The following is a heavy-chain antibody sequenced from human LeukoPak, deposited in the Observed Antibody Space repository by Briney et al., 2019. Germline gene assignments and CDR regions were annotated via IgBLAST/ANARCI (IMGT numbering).Heavy chain of an antibody. J-gene: IGHJ5*02. V-gene: IGHV4-39*07. Sequence: SETLSLTCTVSGGSISTSSYYWGWIRQPPGKGLEWIGCIFSSGSTYYNPSLQSRVTISLDTANDHFSLKVRSVTAADTAVYFCARGLAHGGIANWFDPWGQGTLVTVAS. D-gene: IGHD2-21*01. CDR3: ARGLAHGGIANWFDP. CDR1: GGSISTSSYY. CDR2: IFSSGST.